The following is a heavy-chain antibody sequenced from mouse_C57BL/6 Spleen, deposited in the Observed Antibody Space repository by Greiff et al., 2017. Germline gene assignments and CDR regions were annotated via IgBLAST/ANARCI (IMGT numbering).Heavy chain of an antibody. Sequence: QVQLQQSGTELVKPGASVKLSCKASGYTFPSYWMHWVKQRPGQGLEWIGNINPSNGGTNYNEKFKSKATLTVDKSSSTAYMQLSSLTSEDSAVYYCARSGYDGYFFAYWGQGTLVTVSA. CDR2: INPSNGGT. CDR3: ARSGYDGYFFAY. D-gene: IGHD2-3*01. J-gene: IGHJ3*01. V-gene: IGHV1-53*01. CDR1: GYTFPSYW.